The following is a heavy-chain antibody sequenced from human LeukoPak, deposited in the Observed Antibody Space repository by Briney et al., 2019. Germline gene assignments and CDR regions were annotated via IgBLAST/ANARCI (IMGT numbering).Heavy chain of an antibody. CDR2: ISAYNGNT. Sequence: GASVKVSCKASGYTFTSYGISWVRQAPGQGLEWMGWISAYNGNTNYAQKLQGRVTMTTDTSTSTAYMELRSLRSDDTAVYYCARGTRKKYSYGNSDAFDIWGQGTMVTVSS. J-gene: IGHJ3*02. D-gene: IGHD5-18*01. CDR3: ARGTRKKYSYGNSDAFDI. V-gene: IGHV1-18*01. CDR1: GYTFTSYG.